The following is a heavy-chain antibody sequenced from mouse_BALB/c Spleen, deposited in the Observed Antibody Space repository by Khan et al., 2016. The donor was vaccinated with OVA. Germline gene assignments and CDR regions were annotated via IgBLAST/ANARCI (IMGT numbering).Heavy chain of an antibody. J-gene: IGHJ4*01. D-gene: IGHD1-1*01. V-gene: IGHV9-3-1*01. Sequence: VQLQESGPELKKPGETVKISCKASGYTFTNYGMNWVKQAPGKALKWMGWISTYTGEPTYADDFKGRFAFSLETSASTAYLQINNLKNEDTATYCCTRHPYVSYVLVYWGQGTSVTVSS. CDR1: GYTFTNYG. CDR2: ISTYTGEP. CDR3: TRHPYVSYVLVY.